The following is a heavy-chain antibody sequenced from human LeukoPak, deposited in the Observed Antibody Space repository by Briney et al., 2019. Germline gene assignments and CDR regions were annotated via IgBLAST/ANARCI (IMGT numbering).Heavy chain of an antibody. V-gene: IGHV4-59*01. Sequence: ESSETLSLTCTVSGGSISGYYWSWIRQPPGKGLEWIGYIYDSGSTNYNPSLKSRVTISVDTSKNQFSLKVSSVTAADTAVYYCASLTTADAFDIWGQGTMVTVSS. CDR3: ASLTTADAFDI. CDR2: IYDSGST. CDR1: GGSISGYY. J-gene: IGHJ3*02. D-gene: IGHD3-22*01.